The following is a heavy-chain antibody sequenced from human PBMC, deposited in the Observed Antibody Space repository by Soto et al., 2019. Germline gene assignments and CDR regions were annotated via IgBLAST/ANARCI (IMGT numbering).Heavy chain of an antibody. V-gene: IGHV4-4*07. CDR3: ARGGHDFWSGPFDY. D-gene: IGHD3-3*01. CDR2: IDASGST. J-gene: IGHJ4*02. CDR1: DGSISTYY. Sequence: SETLSLTCTGCDGSISTYYWNWIRQPAGKGLEWIGRIDASGSTDYDPSLKSRVTMSVDTSKNQFSLRLSSVTAADTAVYYCARGGHDFWSGPFDYWGQGAQVTVSS.